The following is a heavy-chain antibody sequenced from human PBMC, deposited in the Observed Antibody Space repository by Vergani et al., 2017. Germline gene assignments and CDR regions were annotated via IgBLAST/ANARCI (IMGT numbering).Heavy chain of an antibody. V-gene: IGHV4-34*01. J-gene: IGHJ5*02. CDR3: ASSRTYYYDSSGYYSPSGWHNWFDP. CDR1: GGSFSGYY. Sequence: QVQLQQWGAGLLKPSETLSPTCAVYGGSFSGYYWSWIRQPPGKGLGWIGEINHSGSTNYNPSLKSRVTISVDTSKNQFSLKLSSVTDADTAVYYCASSRTYYYDSSGYYSPSGWHNWFDPWGQGTLVTVSS. CDR2: INHSGST. D-gene: IGHD3-22*01.